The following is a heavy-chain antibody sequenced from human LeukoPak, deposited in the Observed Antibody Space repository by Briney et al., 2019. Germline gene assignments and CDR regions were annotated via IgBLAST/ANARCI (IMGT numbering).Heavy chain of an antibody. D-gene: IGHD6-19*01. Sequence: KPSETLSLTCTVSGGSISSGGYYWSWIRQHPGKGLEWIGYIYYSGSTYYNPSLKSRVTISVDMSKNQFSLKLSSVTAADTAVYYCARDHFGSGLGYWGQGTLVTVSS. CDR2: IYYSGST. CDR1: GGSISSGGYY. J-gene: IGHJ4*02. CDR3: ARDHFGSGLGY. V-gene: IGHV4-31*03.